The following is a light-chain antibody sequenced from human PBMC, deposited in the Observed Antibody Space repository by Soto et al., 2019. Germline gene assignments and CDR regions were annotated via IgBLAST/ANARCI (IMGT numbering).Light chain of an antibody. CDR3: SSFAPGRIYV. J-gene: IGLJ1*01. V-gene: IGLV2-14*03. Sequence: QSALTQPASVSGSPGQSITVSCTGTSSDVGGYNSVSWYQQHPGKPPKLIIYEVSNRPSGVSDRFSGSKSGNTASLTISGLQAEDEADYYCSSFAPGRIYVFGSGTKVTVL. CDR1: SSDVGGYNS. CDR2: EVS.